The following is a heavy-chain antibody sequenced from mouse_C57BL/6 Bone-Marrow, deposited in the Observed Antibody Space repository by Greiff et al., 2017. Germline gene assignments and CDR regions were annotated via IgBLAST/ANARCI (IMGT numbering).Heavy chain of an antibody. CDR3: ARLLWFAY. V-gene: IGHV1-59*01. CDR2: IDPSDSYT. J-gene: IGHJ3*01. Sequence: VKLQQPGAELVRPGTSVKLSCKASGYTFTSYWMHWVKQRPGQGLEWIGVIDPSDSYTNYNQKFKGKATLTVDTSSSTAYMQLSSLTSEDSAVYYCARLLWFAYWGQGTLVTVSA. CDR1: GYTFTSYW.